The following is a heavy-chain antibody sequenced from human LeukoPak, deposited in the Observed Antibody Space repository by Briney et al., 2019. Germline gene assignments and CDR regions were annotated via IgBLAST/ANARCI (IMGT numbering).Heavy chain of an antibody. CDR2: ISSSGATK. Sequence: GGSLRLSCAASGFTFSSYEMNWVRQAPGNGLEWISYISSSGATKYYTDSVKGRFTISRDNAKNSLYLQMSSLRAEDTAVYYCTRVEETATTAAIIRKYSYYYYYMDVWGKGNTVTVSS. V-gene: IGHV3-48*03. CDR1: GFTFSSYE. J-gene: IGHJ6*03. D-gene: IGHD4-11*01. CDR3: TRVEETATTAAIIRKYSYYYYYMDV.